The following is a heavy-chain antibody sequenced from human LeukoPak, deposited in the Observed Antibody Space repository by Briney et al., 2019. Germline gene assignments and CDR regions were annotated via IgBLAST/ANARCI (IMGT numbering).Heavy chain of an antibody. CDR2: IYHSGST. Sequence: SETLSLTCTVSGYSISSGYYWGWIRQPPGKGLEWIGNIYHSGSTYYNPSLKSRVTISVDTSKNQFSLQLTSVTAADTAVYYCAKSHRGMEQPWGQGILVTVSS. CDR3: AKSHRGMEQP. D-gene: IGHD3-10*01. CDR1: GYSISSGYY. V-gene: IGHV4-38-2*02. J-gene: IGHJ5*02.